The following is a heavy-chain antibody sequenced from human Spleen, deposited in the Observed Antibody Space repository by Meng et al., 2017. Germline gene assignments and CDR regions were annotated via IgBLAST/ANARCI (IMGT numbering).Heavy chain of an antibody. D-gene: IGHD1-1*01. J-gene: IGHJ5*02. CDR1: RHSLRSVNNY. CDR2: IYYPGST. Sequence: LPESGAGLVPPSDTPSLTCHCPRHSLRSVNNYCSLTRQTPGQGPAWIGYIYYPGSTNHNPSLKSQLTMSRDTSKNRFSLKLTSVTAADTAVYYCAIDPHTTGTYDLWGQGTLVTVSS. CDR3: AIDPHTTGTYDL. V-gene: IGHV4-61*03.